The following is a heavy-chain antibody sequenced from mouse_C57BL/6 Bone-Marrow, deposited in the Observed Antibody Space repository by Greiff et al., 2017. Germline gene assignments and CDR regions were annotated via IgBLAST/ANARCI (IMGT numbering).Heavy chain of an antibody. V-gene: IGHV1-61*01. J-gene: IGHJ2*01. Sequence: VQLQQPGAELVRPGSSVKLSCKASGYTFTSYWMDWVKQRPGQGLEWIGNIYPSDSETHYNQKFKDKATLTVDKSSNTAYMQLSSLTSEDSAVYYCARRGLRRYFDYWGKGTTLTVSS. CDR2: IYPSDSET. D-gene: IGHD2-4*01. CDR3: ARRGLRRYFDY. CDR1: GYTFTSYW.